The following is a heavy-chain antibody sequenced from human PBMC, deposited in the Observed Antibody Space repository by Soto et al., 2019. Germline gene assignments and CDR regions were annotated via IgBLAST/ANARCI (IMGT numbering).Heavy chain of an antibody. CDR2: INPKSGDT. Sequence: ASVKVSCKASGYTLTDYFMHWVRQAPGQGLEWMGCINPKSGDTYYSQKFQGRVTMTRDTSFTTAYMELRRMRSDDTAMYFCTRSVGSYSYYGMDVSGQGTSLPLSS. CDR3: TRSVGSYSYYGMDV. J-gene: IGHJ6*02. CDR1: GYTLTDYF. D-gene: IGHD1-26*01. V-gene: IGHV1-2*02.